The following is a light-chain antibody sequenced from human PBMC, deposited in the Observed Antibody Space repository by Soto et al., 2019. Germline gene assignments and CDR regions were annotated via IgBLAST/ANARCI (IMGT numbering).Light chain of an antibody. Sequence: QSVLTQPPSVSGAPGKTVTISCTGRSSNIGAGYDLHWYQQLPGTAPKLLIYGNSNRPSGVPDRFSGSKSGTSASLAITGLQAEYEADYDSKSYVRRLSGSVVFGGGTKLTVL. CDR1: SSNIGAGYD. V-gene: IGLV1-40*01. CDR2: GNS. CDR3: KSYVRRLSGSVV. J-gene: IGLJ2*01.